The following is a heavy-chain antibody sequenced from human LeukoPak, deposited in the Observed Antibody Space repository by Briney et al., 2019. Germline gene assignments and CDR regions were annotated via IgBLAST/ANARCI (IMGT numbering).Heavy chain of an antibody. J-gene: IGHJ4*02. CDR3: ARALPGYSSGWSFDY. CDR2: INPSGGST. CDR1: GYTFTSYY. V-gene: IGHV1-46*01. D-gene: IGHD6-19*01. Sequence: GASVKVSCKASGYTFTSYYMHWVRQAPGQGLEWMGIINPSGGSTSYAQKFQGRVTMTRDMSTSTVYMELSSLRSEDTAVYYCARALPGYSSGWSFDYWGQGTLVTVSS.